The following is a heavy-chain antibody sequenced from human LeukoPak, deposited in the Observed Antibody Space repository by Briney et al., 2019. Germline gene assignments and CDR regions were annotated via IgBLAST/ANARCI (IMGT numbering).Heavy chain of an antibody. Sequence: ASVKVSCKTSGYTFSEYYVYWVRQAPGQGLEWMGWIDPSTGGTNYAQNFQGRVTMTRDTSTTTVYMELSSLKSDDTAVYHCARGNNYGSGSLFYGWGQGTLVTVSS. D-gene: IGHD3-10*01. CDR3: ARGNNYGSGSLFYG. J-gene: IGHJ4*02. CDR2: IDPSTGGT. V-gene: IGHV1-2*02. CDR1: GYTFSEYY.